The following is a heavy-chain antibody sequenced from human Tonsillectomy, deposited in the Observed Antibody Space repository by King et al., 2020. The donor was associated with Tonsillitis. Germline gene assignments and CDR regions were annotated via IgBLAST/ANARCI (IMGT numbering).Heavy chain of an antibody. V-gene: IGHV4-61*01. CDR1: GGSLSSDSYY. CDR2: IYYRGST. Sequence: VPLPASAPGLVTPSEPLSLTCTVSGGSLSSDSYYWSWIRQAPGKGLEWIAYIYYRGSTSYNPSLKSRVTISVDTSGNQFSLRLSSISAADTALYYCAREMGGGSPGGGKGTLVT. CDR3: AREMGGGSPG. D-gene: IGHD1-26*01. J-gene: IGHJ4*02.